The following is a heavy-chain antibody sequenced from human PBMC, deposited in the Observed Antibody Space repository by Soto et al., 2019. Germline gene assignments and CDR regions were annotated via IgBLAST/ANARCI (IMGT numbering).Heavy chain of an antibody. J-gene: IGHJ4*02. D-gene: IGHD1-26*01. V-gene: IGHV3-33*01. CDR3: ARAQSSGNYYSDY. CDR2: IWYDGTNK. CDR1: GFTFSSYA. Sequence: GGSLRLSCAASGFTFSSYAMHWVRQAPGKGLEWVAVIWYDGTNKYYADSVKGRFTISRDNSKNTLYLQMNSLRAEDTAVYFCARAQSSGNYYSDYWGQGTLVTV.